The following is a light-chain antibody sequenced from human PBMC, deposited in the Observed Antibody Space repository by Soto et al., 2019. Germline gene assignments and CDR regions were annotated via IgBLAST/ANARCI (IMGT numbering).Light chain of an antibody. J-gene: IGKJ3*01. CDR2: LGS. CDR3: MRASGT. V-gene: IGKV2-28*01. CDR1: QSLLHSNGYNY. Sequence: DIVMTQSPLSLPVTPGEPASISCRSSQSLLHSNGYNYLDWYLQKPGQSPQLLIYLGSNRASGVPDRFSGSGSGTDFTLKISRVEAEDVGVYYCMRASGTFGPGTKVDIK.